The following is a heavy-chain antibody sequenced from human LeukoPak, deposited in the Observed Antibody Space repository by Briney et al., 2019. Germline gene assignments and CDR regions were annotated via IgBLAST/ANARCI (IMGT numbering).Heavy chain of an antibody. D-gene: IGHD3-10*01. CDR2: IWYDGSNK. J-gene: IGHJ4*02. CDR3: ARDGSFGELDY. CDR1: GFTFSSYG. Sequence: GGSLRLSCAASGFTFSSYGMHWVRQAPGKGLEWVAVIWYDGSNKYYADSVKGRFTISRDNSKNTLYLQMNSLRAEDTAVYYCARDGSFGELDYWGQGILVTVSS. V-gene: IGHV3-33*01.